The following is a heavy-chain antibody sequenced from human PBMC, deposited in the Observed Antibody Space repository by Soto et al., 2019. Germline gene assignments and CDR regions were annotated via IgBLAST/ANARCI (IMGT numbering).Heavy chain of an antibody. Sequence: SVGSLRLSCAASGFTFSSYGMHWVRQAPGKGLEWVAVIWYDGSNKYYADSVKGRFTISRDNSKNTLYLQMNSLRAEDTAVYYCARDHDIVVVPAIPYYYYYGMDVWGQGTTVTVSS. J-gene: IGHJ6*02. CDR3: ARDHDIVVVPAIPYYYYYGMDV. V-gene: IGHV3-33*01. CDR2: IWYDGSNK. CDR1: GFTFSSYG. D-gene: IGHD2-2*01.